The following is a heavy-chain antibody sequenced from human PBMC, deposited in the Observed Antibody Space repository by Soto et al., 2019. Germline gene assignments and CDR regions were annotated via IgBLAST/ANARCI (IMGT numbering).Heavy chain of an antibody. CDR1: GYTFTNSW. CDR3: ARHEVDSYGYYYYYYMDV. CDR2: IYPGDSNI. Sequence: PGESLKISCKGSGYTFTNSWIGWVRQMPGKSLEWMGIIYPGDSNIRYSPSFQGQVTISADKSISTAYLQWSSLKASDTAMYYCARHEVDSYGYYYYYYMDVWGKGTTVTVSS. V-gene: IGHV5-51*01. D-gene: IGHD5-18*01. J-gene: IGHJ6*03.